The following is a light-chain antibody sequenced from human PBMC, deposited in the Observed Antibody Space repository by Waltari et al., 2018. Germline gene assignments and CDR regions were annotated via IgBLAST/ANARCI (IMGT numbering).Light chain of an antibody. CDR1: QDIRNY. CDR2: DAS. J-gene: IGKJ1*01. V-gene: IGKV1-33*01. CDR3: QQYKDLPRT. Sequence: DIQMTQSPSSMSASVGDRVSITCQASQDIRNYLSWYQQKPGKAPKLLIYDASNLETGVPSRFSVSASGTDFTFTISSLQPEDIATYYCQQYKDLPRTFGQGTKVEFK.